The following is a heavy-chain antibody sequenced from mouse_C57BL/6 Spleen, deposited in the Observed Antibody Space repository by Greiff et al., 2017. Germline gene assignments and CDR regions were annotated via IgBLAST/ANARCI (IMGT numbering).Heavy chain of an antibody. CDR3: ARSGYDYDNFFHY. V-gene: IGHV1-54*01. CDR1: GYAFTNYL. CDR2: INPGSGGT. J-gene: IGHJ2*01. Sequence: VQLQQSGAELVRPGTSVKVSCKASGYAFTNYLIEWVKQRPGQGLEWIGVINPGSGGTNYNEKFKGKATLTAEKSSSTAYMQLSSLTSEDSAVYFCARSGYDYDNFFHYWGQGTTLTVSS. D-gene: IGHD2-4*01.